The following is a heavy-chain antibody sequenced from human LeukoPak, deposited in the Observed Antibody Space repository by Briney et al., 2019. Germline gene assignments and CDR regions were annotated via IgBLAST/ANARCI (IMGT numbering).Heavy chain of an antibody. Sequence: ASVKVSCKASGYTFTGYYMHWVRQAPGQGLEWMGWINPNSGGTNYAQKFQGRVTMTRDTSISTAYMELSSLRSEDTAVYYCARGAASSKYYYYYYYMDVWGKGTTVTVSS. CDR1: GYTFTGYY. CDR2: INPNSGGT. J-gene: IGHJ6*03. CDR3: ARGAASSKYYYYYYYMDV. D-gene: IGHD6-13*01. V-gene: IGHV1-2*02.